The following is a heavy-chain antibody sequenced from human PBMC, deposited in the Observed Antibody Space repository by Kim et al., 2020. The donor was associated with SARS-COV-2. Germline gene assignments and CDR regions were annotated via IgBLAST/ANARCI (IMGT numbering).Heavy chain of an antibody. V-gene: IGHV4-4*02. J-gene: IGHJ5*02. CDR1: GGSISSSNW. Sequence: SETLSLTCAVSGGSISSSNWWSWVRQPPGKGLEWIGEIYHSGSTNYNPSLKSRVTISVDKSKNQFSLKLSSVTAADTAVYYCARDRTLMSTVRLGYCSSTSCYPRWFDPWGQGTLVTVSS. CDR3: ARDRTLMSTVRLGYCSSTSCYPRWFDP. D-gene: IGHD2-2*01. CDR2: IYHSGST.